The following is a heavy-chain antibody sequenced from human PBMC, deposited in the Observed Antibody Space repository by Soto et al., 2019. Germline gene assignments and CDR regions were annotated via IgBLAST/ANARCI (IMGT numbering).Heavy chain of an antibody. J-gene: IGHJ3*02. D-gene: IGHD3-10*02. CDR3: VSHYFPHAFDI. CDR2: IGTAGDT. Sequence: GGSLRLSCAASGFTFSSYDMHWVRQATGKGLEWVSAIGTAGDTYYPGSVKGRFTISRENAKNSLYLQMNSLRAEDTAVYYCVSHYFPHAFDIWGQGTMVTVSS. V-gene: IGHV3-13*01. CDR1: GFTFSSYD.